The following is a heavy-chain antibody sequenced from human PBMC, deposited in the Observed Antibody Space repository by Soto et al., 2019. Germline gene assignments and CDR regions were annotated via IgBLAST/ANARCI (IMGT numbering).Heavy chain of an antibody. CDR3: AKDVKSPITMVRGDQLYYFDY. CDR2: ISGSGGST. CDR1: GFTFSSYA. V-gene: IGHV3-23*01. D-gene: IGHD3-10*01. J-gene: IGHJ4*02. Sequence: PGGSLRLSCAASGFTFSSYAMSWVRQAPGKGLEWVSAISGSGGSTYYADSVKGRFTISRDNSKNTLYLQMNSLRAEDTAVYYCAKDVKSPITMVRGDQLYYFDYWGQGTLVTVSS.